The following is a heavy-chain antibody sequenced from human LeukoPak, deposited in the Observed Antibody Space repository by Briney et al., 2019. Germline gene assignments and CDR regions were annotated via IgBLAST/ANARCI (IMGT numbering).Heavy chain of an antibody. D-gene: IGHD2-2*01. V-gene: IGHV3-23*01. J-gene: IGHJ4*02. Sequence: GGSLRLSCAASGFTFSSYAMSWVRQAPGKGLEWVSAISGSGGSTYYADSVKGRFTISSDNSKNTLYLQMNSLRAEDTAVYYCAKGEYCSSTSCQPDYWGQGTLVTVSS. CDR3: AKGEYCSSTSCQPDY. CDR1: GFTFSSYA. CDR2: ISGSGGST.